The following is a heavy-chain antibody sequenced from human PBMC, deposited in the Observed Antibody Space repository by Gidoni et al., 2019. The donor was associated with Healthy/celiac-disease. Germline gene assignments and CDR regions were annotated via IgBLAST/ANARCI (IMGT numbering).Heavy chain of an antibody. Sequence: QVQLQESGPGLVKPSETLSLTCTVSGGSISSYYWSWIRQPPGKGLEWIGYIYYSGSTNYNPSLKSRVTISVDTSKNQFSLKLSSVTAADTAVYYCARESSGWKDYYYMDVWGKGTTVTVSS. V-gene: IGHV4-59*01. D-gene: IGHD6-19*01. CDR2: IYYSGST. CDR3: ARESSGWKDYYYMDV. J-gene: IGHJ6*03. CDR1: GGSISSYY.